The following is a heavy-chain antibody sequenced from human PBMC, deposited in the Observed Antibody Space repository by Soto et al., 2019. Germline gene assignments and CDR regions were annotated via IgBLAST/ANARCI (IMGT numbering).Heavy chain of an antibody. CDR2: IDHSGST. V-gene: IGHV4-34*01. CDR3: ARVEYTYNYRGLDY. J-gene: IGHJ4*02. CDR1: GGSFRGYY. D-gene: IGHD3-16*01. Sequence: SETLSLTCAVYGGSFRGYYWTWIRQPPGKGLEWIGEIDHSGSTNYNPSLKSRVTISVDTSKNQFSLKLASVAAADTAVYYCARVEYTYNYRGLDYWGQGTLVTVSS.